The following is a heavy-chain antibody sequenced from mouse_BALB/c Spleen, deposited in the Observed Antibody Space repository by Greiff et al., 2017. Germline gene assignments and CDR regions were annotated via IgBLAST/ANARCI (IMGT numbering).Heavy chain of an antibody. D-gene: IGHD2-4*01. CDR1: GYSITSCYY. Sequence: EVKLEESGPGLVKPSQSLSLTCSVTGYSITSCYYWNWIRQLPGNKLEWMGYISYDGSTNYNPSLKNRISITRDTSKNQFFLKLNSVTTEDTATYYCAGIEEDYDDDGGYWGQGTTLTVSS. CDR2: ISYDGST. J-gene: IGHJ2*01. V-gene: IGHV3-6*02. CDR3: AGIEEDYDDDGGY.